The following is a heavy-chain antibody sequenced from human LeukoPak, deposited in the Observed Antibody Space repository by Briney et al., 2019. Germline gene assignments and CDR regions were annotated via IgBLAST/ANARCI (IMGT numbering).Heavy chain of an antibody. CDR3: ARAFRTPEQNDRGGSCLCAFDI. D-gene: IGHD2-15*01. Sequence: ASVKVSCKASGYTFTSYGISWVRQAPGQGLEWMGWISAYNGNTNYAQKLQGRVTMTTDTSTSTAYMELRSLRSDDTAVYYCARAFRTPEQNDRGGSCLCAFDIWGQGTMVTVSS. CDR1: GYTFTSYG. CDR2: ISAYNGNT. J-gene: IGHJ3*02. V-gene: IGHV1-18*01.